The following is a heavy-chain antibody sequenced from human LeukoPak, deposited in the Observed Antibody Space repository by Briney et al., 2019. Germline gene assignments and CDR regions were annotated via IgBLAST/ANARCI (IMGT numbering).Heavy chain of an antibody. CDR3: ARERREWELYYYYYMDV. J-gene: IGHJ6*03. V-gene: IGHV3-48*03. D-gene: IGHD1-26*01. Sequence: GGSLRLSCAASGFTFSSYEMNWVRQAPGKGLEWVSYISSSGSTIYYADSVKGRFTISRDNAKNSLYLQMNSLRAEDTAVYYCARERREWELYYYYYMDVWGKGTTVTVSS. CDR1: GFTFSSYE. CDR2: ISSSGSTI.